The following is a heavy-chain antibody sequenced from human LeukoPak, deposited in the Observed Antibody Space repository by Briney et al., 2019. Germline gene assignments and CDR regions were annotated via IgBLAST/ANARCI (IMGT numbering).Heavy chain of an antibody. CDR1: GFTFSSYW. V-gene: IGHV3-7*01. CDR3: AREDPGGFWYYYYYMDV. CDR2: IKQDGSEK. D-gene: IGHD3-16*01. J-gene: IGHJ6*03. Sequence: GGSLRLSCAASGFTFSSYWMSWVRQAPGKGLEWVANIKQDGSEKYYVDSVEGRFTISRDNAKNSLYLQMNSLRAEDTAVYYCAREDPGGFWYYYYYMDVWGKGTTVTVSS.